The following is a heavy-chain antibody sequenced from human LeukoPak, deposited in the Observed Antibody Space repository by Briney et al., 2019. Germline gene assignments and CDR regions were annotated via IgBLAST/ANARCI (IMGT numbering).Heavy chain of an antibody. CDR1: GFTFSSYE. J-gene: IGHJ4*02. CDR2: ISSSGSTI. V-gene: IGHV3-48*03. Sequence: GGSLRLSCAASGFTFSSYEMNWVRQAPGKGLEWVSYISSSGSTIYYADSVKGRFTISRDNAKNSLYLQMNSLRAEDTAVYYCAMPTGGGSSGWYVFYWGQGTLVTVSS. CDR3: AMPTGGGSSGWYVFY. D-gene: IGHD6-19*01.